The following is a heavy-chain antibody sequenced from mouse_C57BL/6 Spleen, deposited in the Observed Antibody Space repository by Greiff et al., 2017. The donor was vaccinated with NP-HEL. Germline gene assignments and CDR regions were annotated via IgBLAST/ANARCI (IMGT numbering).Heavy chain of an antibody. V-gene: IGHV5-6*01. D-gene: IGHD1-1*01. J-gene: IGHJ4*01. CDR1: GFTFSSYG. CDR2: ISSGGSYT. Sequence: EVQLVESGGDLVKPGGSLKLSCAASGFTFSSYGMSWVRQTPDKRLEWVATISSGGSYTYYPDSVKGRFTISRDNAKNTLYLQMSSLKSEDTAMYYCTRHDTITTVVATKGYYAMDYWGQGTSVTVSS. CDR3: TRHDTITTVVATKGYYAMDY.